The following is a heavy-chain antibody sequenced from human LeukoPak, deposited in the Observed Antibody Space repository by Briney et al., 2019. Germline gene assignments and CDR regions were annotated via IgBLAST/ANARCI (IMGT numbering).Heavy chain of an antibody. CDR3: AREGGTTLGAFDF. D-gene: IGHD1-1*01. CDR2: INPSGGSP. V-gene: IGHV1-46*01. J-gene: IGHJ3*01. CDR1: GYTFTKNY. Sequence: GASVKVSCKTSGYTFTKNYIHRVRRAPGQGLEWMAIINPSGGSPVYAQKFQGRVTVTRDTSTTAVHMELSSLRSEDTAVYYCAREGGTTLGAFDFWGQGTMVTVSS.